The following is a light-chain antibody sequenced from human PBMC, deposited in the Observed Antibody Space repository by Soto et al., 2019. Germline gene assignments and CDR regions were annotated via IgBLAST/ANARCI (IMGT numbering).Light chain of an antibody. CDR2: VNN. CDR3: QSYDRSLSASV. CDR1: SSNIGAGCD. J-gene: IGLJ3*02. V-gene: IGLV1-40*01. Sequence: QSVLTQPPSVSGAPGQRVTISCTGSSSNIGAGCDVHWYQQVTGTAPKLLIYVNNNRPSGVPDRFSGSKSGTSASLVITGLQAEDEADYYCQSYDRSLSASVFGGGTKLTVL.